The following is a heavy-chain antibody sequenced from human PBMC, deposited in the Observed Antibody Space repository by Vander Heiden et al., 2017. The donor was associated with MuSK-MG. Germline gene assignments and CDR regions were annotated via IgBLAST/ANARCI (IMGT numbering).Heavy chain of an antibody. D-gene: IGHD4-17*01. Sequence: EVQLVESGGVVVQPGGSLRLSCAASGFTLNDYAMHWVRQAPGKGLEWVSLISWDGGSTYYADSVKGRFTISRDNSKNSLYLQMNSLRAEDTALYYCAKDMTTVTRGSWYYYGMDVWGQGTTVTVSS. CDR1: GFTLNDYA. V-gene: IGHV3-43D*03. CDR2: ISWDGGST. J-gene: IGHJ6*02. CDR3: AKDMTTVTRGSWYYYGMDV.